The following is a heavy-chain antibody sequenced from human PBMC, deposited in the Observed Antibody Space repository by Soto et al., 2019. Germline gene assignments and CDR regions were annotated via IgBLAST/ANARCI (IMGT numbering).Heavy chain of an antibody. V-gene: IGHV4-34*01. Sequence: SETLSLTCAVYGWSFSDYFWTWIRQPPGKGLEWIGEINHSGSTNFNPSLKSRVAISADTSRNQFSLRVTCVTAADTAVYYCAGREFASSSFHYYYYAVDVWGQGTTVTVSS. CDR2: INHSGST. CDR1: GWSFSDYF. D-gene: IGHD6-6*01. CDR3: AGREFASSSFHYYYYAVDV. J-gene: IGHJ6*02.